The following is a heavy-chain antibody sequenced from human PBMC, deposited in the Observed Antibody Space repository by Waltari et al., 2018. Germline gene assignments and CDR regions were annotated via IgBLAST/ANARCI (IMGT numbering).Heavy chain of an antibody. CDR3: ASLGYSSGWYQQRGDY. J-gene: IGHJ4*02. CDR2: IIPIFGTA. V-gene: IGHV1-69*01. D-gene: IGHD6-19*01. Sequence: QVQLVQSGAEVQKPGSSVKVSCKASGGTFSSYAISWVRQAPGQGLEWMGGIIPIFGTANYAQKFQGRVTITADESTSTAYMELSSLRSEDMAVYYCASLGYSSGWYQQRGDYWGQGTLVTVSS. CDR1: GGTFSSYA.